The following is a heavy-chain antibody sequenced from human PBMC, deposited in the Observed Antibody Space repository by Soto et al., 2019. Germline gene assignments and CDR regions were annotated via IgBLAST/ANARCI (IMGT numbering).Heavy chain of an antibody. CDR3: ARSQGSSTSLEIYYYYYYGMDV. J-gene: IGHJ6*02. CDR1: GGTFSSYA. V-gene: IGHV1-69*13. Sequence: ASVEVSCKASGGTFSSYAISGVRQAPGQGLEWMGGIIPISGTANYAQKFQGRVTITADESMSTAYMELSSLRSEDTAVYYCARSQGSSTSLEIYYYYYYGMDVWGQGTTVTAP. D-gene: IGHD2-2*01. CDR2: IIPISGTA.